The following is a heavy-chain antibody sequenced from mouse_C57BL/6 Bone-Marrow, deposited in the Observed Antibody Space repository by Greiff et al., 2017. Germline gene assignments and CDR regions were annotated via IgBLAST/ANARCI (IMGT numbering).Heavy chain of an antibody. Sequence: VQLQQSGAELARPGASVKLSCKASGYTFTSYGISWVKQRTGKGLEWIGEIYPRSGNTYYNEKFKGKATLTADKSSSTAYMELRSLTSEDSAVYFCARSSYGSSYGGYWGQGTTLTVSS. CDR2: IYPRSGNT. CDR1: GYTFTSYG. CDR3: ARSSYGSSYGGY. D-gene: IGHD1-1*01. J-gene: IGHJ2*01. V-gene: IGHV1-81*01.